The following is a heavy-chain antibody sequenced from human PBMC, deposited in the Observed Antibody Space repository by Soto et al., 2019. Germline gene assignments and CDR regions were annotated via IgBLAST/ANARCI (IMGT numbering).Heavy chain of an antibody. D-gene: IGHD3-10*01. CDR2: MNPNSGNT. CDR1: GYTFTSYD. Sequence: ASVKVSCKASGYTFTSYDINWVRQATGQGLEWMGWMNPNSGNTGYAQKFQGRVTMTRNTSISTAYMELSSLRSEDTAMYYCASRRGKYYYGGGGAFDIWGQGTMVTVSS. CDR3: ASRRGKYYYGGGGAFDI. J-gene: IGHJ3*02. V-gene: IGHV1-8*01.